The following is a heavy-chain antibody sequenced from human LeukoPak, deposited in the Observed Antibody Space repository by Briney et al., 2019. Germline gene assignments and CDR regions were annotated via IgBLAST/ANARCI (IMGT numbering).Heavy chain of an antibody. CDR1: GFTFSSYS. Sequence: GGPLRLSCAASGFTFSSYSMNWVRQAPGKGLEWVSSISSSSSYIYYADSVKGRFTISRDNAKNSLYLQMNSLRAEDTAVYYCARHDYYDSSYFDYWGQGTLVTVSS. CDR2: ISSSSSYI. D-gene: IGHD3-22*01. V-gene: IGHV3-21*01. CDR3: ARHDYYDSSYFDY. J-gene: IGHJ4*02.